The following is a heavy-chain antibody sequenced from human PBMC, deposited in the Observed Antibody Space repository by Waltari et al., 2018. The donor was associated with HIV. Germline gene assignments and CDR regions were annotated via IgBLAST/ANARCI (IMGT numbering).Heavy chain of an antibody. CDR2: IFPAASDT. CDR3: ARREVWFGGKYAFDI. J-gene: IGHJ3*02. D-gene: IGHD3-10*01. CDR1: GYNFATNW. V-gene: IGHV5-51*01. Sequence: EVQLVQSGAEVKKPGESLKISCQGSGYNFATNWLGWVRQMPGKGLEWMGNIFPAASDTKYNPSLQGQVTMSADKSISTAYLQWKSLKASDTGMYYCARREVWFGGKYAFDIWGQGTMVTVSS.